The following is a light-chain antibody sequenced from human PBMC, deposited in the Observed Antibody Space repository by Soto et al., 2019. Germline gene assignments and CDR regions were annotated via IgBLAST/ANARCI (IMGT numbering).Light chain of an antibody. CDR1: QSVSSSY. V-gene: IGKV3-20*01. Sequence: EIVLTQSPGTLSLSPGERATLSCRASQSVSSSYLAWYQQKPGQAPRLLIYGASSRATGIPDRFSGSGSGTDFTLTISRLEPEDFAVYYCQQHGSSPQLTFAGGTKVAIK. CDR2: GAS. J-gene: IGKJ4*01. CDR3: QQHGSSPQLT.